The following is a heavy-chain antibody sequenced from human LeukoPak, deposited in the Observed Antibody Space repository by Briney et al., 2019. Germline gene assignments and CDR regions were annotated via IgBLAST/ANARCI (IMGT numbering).Heavy chain of an antibody. J-gene: IGHJ6*02. CDR2: MNTNSGNT. V-gene: IGHV1-8*01. D-gene: IGHD2-2*01. CDR1: GYTFTSYD. CDR3: ARIDCSSTSCYIYYYYGMDV. Sequence: ASVKVSCKASGYTFTSYDINWVRQATGQGLEWMGWMNTNSGNTGYAQKFQGRVTMTRNTSISTAYMELSSLRSEDTAVYYCARIDCSSTSCYIYYYYGMDVWGQGTTVTVSS.